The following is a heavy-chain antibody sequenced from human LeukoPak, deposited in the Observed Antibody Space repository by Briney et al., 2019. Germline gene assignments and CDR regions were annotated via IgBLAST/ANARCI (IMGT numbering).Heavy chain of an antibody. D-gene: IGHD3-22*01. J-gene: IGHJ5*02. CDR2: IYYSGST. V-gene: IGHV4-31*11. Sequence: SETLSLTCAVYGGSFSDYYWSWIRQHPGKGLEWIGYIYYSGSTYYNPSLKSRVTISVDTSKNQFSLKLSSVTAADTAVYYCARFGYYYDSSVGWFDPWGQGTLVTVSS. CDR1: GGSFSDYY. CDR3: ARFGYYYDSSVGWFDP.